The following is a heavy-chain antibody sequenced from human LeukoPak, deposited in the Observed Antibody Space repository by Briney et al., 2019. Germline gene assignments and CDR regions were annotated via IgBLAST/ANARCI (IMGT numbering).Heavy chain of an antibody. D-gene: IGHD3-22*01. J-gene: IGHJ5*02. CDR3: ARQRAYYYDSSGHYQGWFDP. V-gene: IGHV4-39*01. Sequence: SETLSLTCTVSGGSISSSSHYWGWIRQPPGKGLEWIGSIYYSGSTYYKASLKSRVTISVDTSKNQFSLKLTSVTAADTAIYYCARQRAYYYDSSGHYQGWFDPWGQGTLVTVSS. CDR1: GGSISSSSHY. CDR2: IYYSGST.